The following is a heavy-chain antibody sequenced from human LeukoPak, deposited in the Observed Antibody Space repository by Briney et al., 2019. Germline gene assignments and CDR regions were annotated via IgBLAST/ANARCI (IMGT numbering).Heavy chain of an antibody. CDR3: ATEGQEGDWDGLDY. J-gene: IGHJ4*02. CDR2: INPKSGDT. Sequence: GASVKVSCKASGYTFTAYYMHWVRQAPGQGLEWMGWINPKSGDTNYAQKFQGRVTMARDTSISTAYMELSRLRSDDTAMYYCATEGQEGDWDGLDYWGQGTLVTVSS. V-gene: IGHV1-2*02. CDR1: GYTFTAYY. D-gene: IGHD3/OR15-3a*01.